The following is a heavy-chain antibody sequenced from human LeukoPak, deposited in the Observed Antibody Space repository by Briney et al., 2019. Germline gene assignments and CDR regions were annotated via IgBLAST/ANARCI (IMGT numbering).Heavy chain of an antibody. CDR1: GFTFSDYY. CDR3: AKALVPLAFDI. CDR2: ITGSGGST. D-gene: IGHD6-13*01. Sequence: PGGSLRLSCAASGFTFSDYYMSWIRQAPGKGLEWVSAITGSGGSTYYADSVKGRFTISRDNSKNTLYLQMNSLRAEDTAVYYCAKALVPLAFDIWGQGTMVTVSS. J-gene: IGHJ3*02. V-gene: IGHV3-23*01.